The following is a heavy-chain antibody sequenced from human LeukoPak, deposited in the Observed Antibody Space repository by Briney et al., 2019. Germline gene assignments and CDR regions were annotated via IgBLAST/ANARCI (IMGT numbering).Heavy chain of an antibody. D-gene: IGHD3-10*01. J-gene: IGHJ4*02. CDR1: GFTFSSYA. Sequence: GGSLRLSCAASGFTFSSYAMHWVRQAPGKGLEYVSAISSNGGSTYYANSVKGRFTISRDNSKNTLYLQMGSLRAEDMAVYYCARDSGSGSYIDYWGQGTLVTVSS. CDR2: ISSNGGST. V-gene: IGHV3-64*01. CDR3: ARDSGSGSYIDY.